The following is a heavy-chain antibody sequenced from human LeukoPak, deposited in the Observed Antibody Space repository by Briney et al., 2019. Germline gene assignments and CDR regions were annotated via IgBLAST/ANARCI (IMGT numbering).Heavy chain of an antibody. J-gene: IGHJ4*02. CDR1: GFTFSSYW. D-gene: IGHD3-3*01. V-gene: IGHV3-7*01. Sequence: GGSLRLSCAASGFTFSSYWMSWVRQAPGKGLGWVANIKQEGSEKYYVDSVKGRFTISRDNAKNSLYLKMNSLRAEDTAVYYCARGTYYDFWSDYYFDYWGQGTLVTVSS. CDR2: IKQEGSEK. CDR3: ARGTYYDFWSDYYFDY.